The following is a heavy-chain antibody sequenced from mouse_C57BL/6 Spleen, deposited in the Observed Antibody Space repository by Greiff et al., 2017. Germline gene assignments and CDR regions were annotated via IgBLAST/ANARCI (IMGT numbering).Heavy chain of an antibody. CDR1: GYTFTDYN. CDR2: INPNNGGT. Sequence: LPLKESGPELVKPGASVKMSCKASGYTFTDYNMHWVKQSHGKSLEWIGYINPNNGGTSYNQKFKGQATLTVNKSSSTAYMELRSLTSEESAVYYCAREGYDGYSAWLADWGQGTLVTVSA. D-gene: IGHD2-3*01. J-gene: IGHJ3*01. V-gene: IGHV1-22*01. CDR3: AREGYDGYSAWLAD.